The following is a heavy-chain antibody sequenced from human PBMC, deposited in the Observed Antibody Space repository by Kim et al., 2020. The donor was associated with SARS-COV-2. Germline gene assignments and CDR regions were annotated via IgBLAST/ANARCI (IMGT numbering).Heavy chain of an antibody. V-gene: IGHV3-30*04. J-gene: IGHJ4*02. CDR2: ISHDGSDK. D-gene: IGHD2-21*01. Sequence: GGSLRLSCAASGFTFSNYAMHWVRQAPGKGLEWVADISHDGSDKYYEDSVKGRFTISRDNSKNTLYLQMSGLRAEDTAVYFCARDIGRAMIVVGFFDYWGQGTLVTVSS. CDR1: GFTFSNYA. CDR3: ARDIGRAMIVVGFFDY.